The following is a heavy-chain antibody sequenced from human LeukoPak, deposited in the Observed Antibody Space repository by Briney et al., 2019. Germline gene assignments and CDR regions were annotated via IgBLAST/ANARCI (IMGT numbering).Heavy chain of an antibody. CDR1: GFTFSSYA. J-gene: IGHJ4*02. D-gene: IGHD3-10*01. CDR2: ISGSGGST. CDR3: ARKSASGNYPLDY. Sequence: PGGSLRLPCAASGFTFSSYAMSWVRQAPGKGLEWVSAISGSGGSTYYADSVKGRFTISRDNAKNTVFLQMSSLRAEDTALYYCARKSASGNYPLDYWGQGTLVTVSS. V-gene: IGHV3-23*01.